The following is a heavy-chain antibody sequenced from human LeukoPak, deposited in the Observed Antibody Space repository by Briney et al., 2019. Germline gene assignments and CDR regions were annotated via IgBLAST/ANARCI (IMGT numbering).Heavy chain of an antibody. CDR2: IYYSGST. V-gene: IGHV4-59*01. CDR3: ARDTDSYGYSRFDP. Sequence: SETLSLTCTVSGGSISSYYWSWIRQPPGKGLEWIGYIYYSGSTNYNPSLKSRVTISVDTSKNQFSLKLSSVTAADTAVYYCARDTDSYGYSRFDPWGQGTLVTVSS. D-gene: IGHD5-18*01. J-gene: IGHJ5*02. CDR1: GGSISSYY.